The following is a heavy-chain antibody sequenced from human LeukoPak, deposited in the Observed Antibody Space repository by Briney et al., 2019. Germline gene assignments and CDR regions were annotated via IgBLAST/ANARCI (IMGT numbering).Heavy chain of an antibody. D-gene: IGHD2-2*01. CDR1: GYTFTSYG. Sequence: ASVKVSCKASGYTFTSYGISWVRQAPGQGLEWMGWISAYNGNTNYAQKLQGRVTMTTDTSTSTAYMELSSLRSEDTAVYYCARVPGDCSSTSCYGMAYYYGMDVWGQGTTVTVSS. CDR3: ARVPGDCSSTSCYGMAYYYGMDV. V-gene: IGHV1-18*01. J-gene: IGHJ6*02. CDR2: ISAYNGNT.